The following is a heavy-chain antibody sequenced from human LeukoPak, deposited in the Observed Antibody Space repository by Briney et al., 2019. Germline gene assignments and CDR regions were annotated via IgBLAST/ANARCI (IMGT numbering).Heavy chain of an antibody. D-gene: IGHD1-1*01. V-gene: IGHV3-64D*06. CDR1: GFILRSHA. Sequence: GGSLRLSCSASGFILRSHAMHWVRQAPGKGLEYVSRISDNGGSTYYADSVKGRFTISRDNSKNSLYLQMSSLRAVDTAVYYCVKDNEAGGSPFDRWGQGTLVTVSS. CDR2: ISDNGGST. CDR3: VKDNEAGGSPFDR. J-gene: IGHJ4*02.